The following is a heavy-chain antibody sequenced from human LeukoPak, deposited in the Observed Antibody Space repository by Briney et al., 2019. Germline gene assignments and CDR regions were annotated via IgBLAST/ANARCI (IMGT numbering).Heavy chain of an antibody. CDR1: GGSISSYY. CDR2: IYYSGST. J-gene: IGHJ4*02. V-gene: IGHV4-59*12. Sequence: SETLSLTCTVSGGSISSYYWSWIRQPPGKGLEWIGYIYYSGSTNYNPSLKSRVTISVDTSKNQFSLKLSSVTAADTAVYYCASNSHYDFWSGYYTGFDYWGQGTLVTVSS. CDR3: ASNSHYDFWSGYYTGFDY. D-gene: IGHD3-3*01.